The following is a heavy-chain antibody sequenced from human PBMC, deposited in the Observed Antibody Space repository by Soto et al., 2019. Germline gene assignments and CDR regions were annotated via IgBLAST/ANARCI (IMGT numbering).Heavy chain of an antibody. CDR3: ARESEDLTSNFDY. CDR1: GFTFTRYS. V-gene: IGHV3-21*06. Sequence: GGTLRLSCAASGFTFTRYSMNWVRQAPGKGLEWVSSISSTTNYIYYGDSMKGRFTISRDNAKNSLYLEVNSLRAEDTAVYYCARESEDLTSNFDYWGQGTLVTVSS. CDR2: ISSTTNYI. J-gene: IGHJ4*02.